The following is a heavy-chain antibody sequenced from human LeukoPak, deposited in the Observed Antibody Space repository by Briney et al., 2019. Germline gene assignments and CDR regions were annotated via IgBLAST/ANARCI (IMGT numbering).Heavy chain of an antibody. CDR3: ARAGYDYVWGSYPYYYYYMDV. J-gene: IGHJ6*03. CDR2: MNPNSGNT. V-gene: IGHV1-8*01. Sequence: ASVKVSCKASGYTFTSYDINWVRQATGQGLEWMGWMNPNSGNTGYAQKFQGRVTMTRDMSTSTVYMELSSLRSEDTAVYYCARAGYDYVWGSYPYYYYYMDVWGKGTTVTVSS. D-gene: IGHD3-16*02. CDR1: GYTFTSYD.